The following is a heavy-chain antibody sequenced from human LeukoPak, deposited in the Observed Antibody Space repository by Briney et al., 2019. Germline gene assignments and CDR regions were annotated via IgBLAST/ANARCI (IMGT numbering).Heavy chain of an antibody. CDR2: INHSGST. CDR3: ARAAPPAYFDY. Sequence: PSETLSLTCAVYGGSFSGYYWSWIRQPPGKGLEWIGEINHSGSTNYNPSLKSRVTISVDTSKNQFSLKLSSVTAADTAVYYCARAAPPAYFDYWGQGTLVTVSS. V-gene: IGHV4-34*01. CDR1: GGSFSGYY. J-gene: IGHJ4*02.